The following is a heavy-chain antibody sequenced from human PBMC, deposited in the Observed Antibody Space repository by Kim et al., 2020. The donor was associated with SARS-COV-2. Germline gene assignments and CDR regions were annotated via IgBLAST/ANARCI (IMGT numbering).Heavy chain of an antibody. J-gene: IGHJ4*02. D-gene: IGHD6-19*01. CDR2: VYYSGRT. Sequence: SETQSLTCSVSGGSISSDYWTWIRQPPGKGLEWIGYVYYSGRTRYNPSLMSRVAIFVDPSKSHFSLTLTSVTAADTAVYFCARIPDIAGWPFDSWGQGILVRVSS. CDR1: GGSISSDY. V-gene: IGHV4-59*01. CDR3: ARIPDIAGWPFDS.